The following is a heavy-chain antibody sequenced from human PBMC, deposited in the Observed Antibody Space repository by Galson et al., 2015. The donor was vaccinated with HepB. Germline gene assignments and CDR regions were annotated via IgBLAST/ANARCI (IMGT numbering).Heavy chain of an antibody. J-gene: IGHJ3*02. CDR2: IWYDGSNK. Sequence: SLRLSCAASGFTFSSYGMHWVRQAPGKGLEWVAVIWYDGSNKYYADSVKGRFTISRDNSKNQMYLQMNSLRAEDTAVYYCARVREYYDFWSGYSGSGAFDIWGQGTMVTVSS. CDR1: GFTFSSYG. CDR3: ARVREYYDFWSGYSGSGAFDI. D-gene: IGHD3-3*01. V-gene: IGHV3-33*01.